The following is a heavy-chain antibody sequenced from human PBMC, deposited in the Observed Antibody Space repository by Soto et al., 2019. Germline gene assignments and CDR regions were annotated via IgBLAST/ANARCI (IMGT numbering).Heavy chain of an antibody. Sequence: SETLSLTCIVSGESISSSSYYWGWIHQPPGKGLEWIGSIYYSGRTYYNPSFKSRVTISIDTSKNQFSLKLSSVTATDTAVYYCARQRTTVVTQAYFDHWGQGALVTVSS. CDR2: IYYSGRT. CDR1: GESISSSSYY. J-gene: IGHJ4*02. D-gene: IGHD2-21*02. V-gene: IGHV4-39*01. CDR3: ARQRTTVVTQAYFDH.